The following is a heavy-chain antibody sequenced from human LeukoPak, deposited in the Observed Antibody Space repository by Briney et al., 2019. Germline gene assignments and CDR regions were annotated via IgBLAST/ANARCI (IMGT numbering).Heavy chain of an antibody. CDR2: IYYSGST. V-gene: IGHV4-59*01. Sequence: PSETLSLTCTVSGGSISSYYWSWIRQPPGKGLEWIGYIYYSGSTSYNPSLKSRVSISVDTSKNQFSLKLGSVTAADTAVYYCATIRDTALRYWYFDLWGRGTLVTVSS. D-gene: IGHD5-18*01. CDR3: ATIRDTALRYWYFDL. J-gene: IGHJ2*01. CDR1: GGSISSYY.